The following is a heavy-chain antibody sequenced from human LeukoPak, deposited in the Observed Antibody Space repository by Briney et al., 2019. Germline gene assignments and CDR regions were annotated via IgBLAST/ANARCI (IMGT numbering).Heavy chain of an antibody. CDR2: MNPNSGNT. J-gene: IGHJ5*02. Sequence: ASVKVSCKASGYTFTSYDINWVRQATGQGLEWMGWMNPNSGNTGYAQKFQGRVTMTRNTSISTAYMELSSLKASDTAMYYCARIGYGDYGWFDPWGQGTLVTVSS. CDR3: ARIGYGDYGWFDP. V-gene: IGHV1-8*01. D-gene: IGHD4-17*01. CDR1: GYTFTSYD.